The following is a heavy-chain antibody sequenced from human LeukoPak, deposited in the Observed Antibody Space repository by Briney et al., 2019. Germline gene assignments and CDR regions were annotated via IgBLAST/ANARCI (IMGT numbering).Heavy chain of an antibody. J-gene: IGHJ5*02. Sequence: ASVQVSCKASGYTFTDYYIHWVRQAPGQGLEWMGWINPNSGDTNYARNFQGRVAMPRDTSISTAYMELSSLRSDDTAVYYCARTIAAAVSNWFDPWGQGTLVTVSS. D-gene: IGHD6-13*01. CDR2: INPNSGDT. CDR3: ARTIAAAVSNWFDP. CDR1: GYTFTDYY. V-gene: IGHV1-2*02.